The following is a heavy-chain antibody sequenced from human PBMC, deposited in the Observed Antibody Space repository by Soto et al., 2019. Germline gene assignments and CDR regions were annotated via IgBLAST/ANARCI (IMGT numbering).Heavy chain of an antibody. Sequence: SQTLSLTCVISGDGVSSNSAAWNWIRQSPSRGLEWLGRTYYRSKWYNDYAVSVKSRITINPDTSKNQFSLQLNSVTPEDTAVYYCARSSMIVVVITGPFDYWGQGTLVTVSS. D-gene: IGHD3-22*01. CDR1: GDGVSSNSAA. V-gene: IGHV6-1*01. J-gene: IGHJ4*02. CDR3: ARSSMIVVVITGPFDY. CDR2: TYYRSKWYN.